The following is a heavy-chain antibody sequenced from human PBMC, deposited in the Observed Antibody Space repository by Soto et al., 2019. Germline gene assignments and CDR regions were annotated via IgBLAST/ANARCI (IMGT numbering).Heavy chain of an antibody. J-gene: IGHJ1*01. CDR1: GFTLSSYW. V-gene: IGHV3-7*01. CDR3: ARENYSSGWVFQD. CDR2: IKEDGSER. Sequence: EVQLVESGGGLVQPGGSLRLSCAVSGFTLSSYWMSWVRQAPGKGLEWVANIKEDGSERYYVDSVKGRFTISRDNAKNSLYLQMNSLRVEDSAIYYCARENYSSGWVFQDWGPGTLVTVSS. D-gene: IGHD6-19*01.